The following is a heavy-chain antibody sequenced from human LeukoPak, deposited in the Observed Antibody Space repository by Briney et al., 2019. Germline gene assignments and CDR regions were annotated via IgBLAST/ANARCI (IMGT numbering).Heavy chain of an antibody. CDR3: AKCSIYFGSGTYFDA. J-gene: IGHJ4*02. Sequence: PGGSLRLSCAASGFTLSSYSMNWVRQAPGKGLEWVSSISGTSIYIYYADSVKGRFTISRDNAKNSLYLQMNSLRAEDTAVYYCAKCSIYFGSGTYFDAWAQGILVTVSS. D-gene: IGHD3-10*01. V-gene: IGHV3-21*01. CDR1: GFTLSSYS. CDR2: ISGTSIYI.